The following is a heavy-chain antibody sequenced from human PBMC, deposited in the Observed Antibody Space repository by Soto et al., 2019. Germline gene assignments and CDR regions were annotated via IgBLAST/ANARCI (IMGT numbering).Heavy chain of an antibody. J-gene: IGHJ5*02. D-gene: IGHD6-19*01. Sequence: QVDLVESGGGVVQPGRSLRLSCAASGFTFSSTGMHWVRQAPGKGLEWVAMISHDGGVKHYADSVKGRFTISRDTSNNTVYLQMNSLRPEDTAMYHCAKDLYGAGWYNYFDPWGQGTLVTVSS. CDR2: ISHDGGVK. CDR1: GFTFSSTG. CDR3: AKDLYGAGWYNYFDP. V-gene: IGHV3-30*18.